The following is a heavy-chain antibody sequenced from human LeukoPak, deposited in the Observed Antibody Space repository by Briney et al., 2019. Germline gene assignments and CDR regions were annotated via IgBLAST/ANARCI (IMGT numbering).Heavy chain of an antibody. CDR1: GYTFTSYY. Sequence: ASVKVSCKASGYTFTSYYMHWVRQAPGQGLEWMGWINPNSGGTNYAQKFQGRVTMTRDTSISTAYMELSRLRSDDTAVYYCARDRSVRYYDFWSGYYPNYWGQGTLVTVSS. CDR3: ARDRSVRYYDFWSGYYPNY. J-gene: IGHJ4*02. D-gene: IGHD3-3*01. CDR2: INPNSGGT. V-gene: IGHV1-2*02.